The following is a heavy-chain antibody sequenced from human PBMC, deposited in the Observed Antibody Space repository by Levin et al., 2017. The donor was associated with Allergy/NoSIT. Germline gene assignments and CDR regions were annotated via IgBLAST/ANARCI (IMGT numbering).Heavy chain of an antibody. CDR2: IYYSGST. Sequence: SQTLSLTCTVSGGSISSSSYYWGWIRQPPGKGLEWIGSIYYSGSTYYNPSLKSRVTISVDTSKNQFSLKLSSVTAADTAVYYCARYDSSGYYLAPPDYWGQGTLVTVSS. CDR1: GGSISSSSYY. CDR3: ARYDSSGYYLAPPDY. D-gene: IGHD3-22*01. J-gene: IGHJ4*02. V-gene: IGHV4-39*01.